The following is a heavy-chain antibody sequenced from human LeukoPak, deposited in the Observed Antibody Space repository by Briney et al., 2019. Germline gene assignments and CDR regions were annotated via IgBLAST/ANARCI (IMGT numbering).Heavy chain of an antibody. CDR1: GGSFSGYY. CDR3: ARALYYYDSSGYLVY. V-gene: IGHV4-34*01. D-gene: IGHD3-22*01. Sequence: SETLSLTCAVYGGSFSGYYWSWIRQPPGKGLEWIGEINHSGSTNYNPSLKSRVTISVDTSKTQFSLKLSSVTAADTAVYYCARALYYYDSSGYLVYWGQGTLVTVSS. CDR2: INHSGST. J-gene: IGHJ4*02.